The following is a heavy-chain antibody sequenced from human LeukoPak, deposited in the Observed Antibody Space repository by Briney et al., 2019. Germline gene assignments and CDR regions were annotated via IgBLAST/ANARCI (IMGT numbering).Heavy chain of an antibody. CDR1: DGSFSGYY. CDR2: INHSGST. D-gene: IGHD5-12*01. CDR3: ARGYKRYSGYDWRWCYFDY. J-gene: IGHJ4*02. V-gene: IGHV4-34*01. Sequence: SETLSLTCAVYDGSFSGYYWSWIRQPPGKGLEWIGEINHSGSTNYNPSLKSRVTISVDTSKNQFSLKLSSVTAADTAVYYCARGYKRYSGYDWRWCYFDYWGQGTLVTVSS.